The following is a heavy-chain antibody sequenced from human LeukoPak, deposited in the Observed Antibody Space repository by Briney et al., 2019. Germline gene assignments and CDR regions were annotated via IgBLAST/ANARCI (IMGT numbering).Heavy chain of an antibody. D-gene: IGHD3-16*01. V-gene: IGHV3-49*04. CDR3: TRATDTLVYYFDY. Sequence: GGSLRLSCAASGFTFSSYGMHWVRQAPGKGLEWVGFIRSKAYGGTTEYAASVKGRFTISRDDSKSIAYLQMNSLKTEDTAVYYCTRATDTLVYYFDYWGQGTLVTVSS. J-gene: IGHJ4*02. CDR1: GFTFSSYG. CDR2: IRSKAYGGTT.